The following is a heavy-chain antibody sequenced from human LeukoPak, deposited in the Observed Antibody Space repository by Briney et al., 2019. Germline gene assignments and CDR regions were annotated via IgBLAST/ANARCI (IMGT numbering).Heavy chain of an antibody. CDR3: ARATITMAVGVPADAFDI. CDR2: IYYSGNT. V-gene: IGHV4-39*07. CDR1: GGSIGSNNYF. D-gene: IGHD5-24*01. J-gene: IGHJ3*02. Sequence: SETLSLTCSVSGGSIGSNNYFWGWIRQPPGKGLEWIGSIYYSGNTYYNPSLKSRVTISVDTSKKQFSLEMSSVTAADAAVYYCARATITMAVGVPADAFDIWGQGTVVTVSS.